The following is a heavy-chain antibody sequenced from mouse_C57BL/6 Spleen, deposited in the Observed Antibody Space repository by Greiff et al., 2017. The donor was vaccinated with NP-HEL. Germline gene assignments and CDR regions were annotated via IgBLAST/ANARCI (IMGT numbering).Heavy chain of an antibody. CDR3: AMLGGSSYGDYWYFDV. J-gene: IGHJ1*03. V-gene: IGHV1-80*01. CDR2: IYPGDGDT. D-gene: IGHD1-1*01. Sequence: VQLQESGAELVKPGASVKISCKASGYAFSSYWMNWVKQRPGKGLEWIGQIYPGDGDTNYNGKFKGKATLTADKSSSTAYMQLSSLTSEDSAVYFCAMLGGSSYGDYWYFDVWGTGTTVTVSS. CDR1: GYAFSSYW.